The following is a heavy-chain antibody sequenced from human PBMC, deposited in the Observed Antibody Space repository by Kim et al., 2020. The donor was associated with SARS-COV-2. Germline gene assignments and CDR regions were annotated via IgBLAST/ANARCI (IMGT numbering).Heavy chain of an antibody. V-gene: IGHV3-53*04. CDR1: GFTVSSNY. CDR2: IYSGGST. D-gene: IGHD3-10*01. Sequence: GGSLRLSCAASGFTVSSNYMSWVRQAPGKGLERVSVIYSGGSTYYADSLKGRFTISRHNSKNTLYLQMNSLRAEDTAVYYCASLWFGALYVGDYWGQGTLVTVSS. CDR3: ASLWFGALYVGDY. J-gene: IGHJ4*02.